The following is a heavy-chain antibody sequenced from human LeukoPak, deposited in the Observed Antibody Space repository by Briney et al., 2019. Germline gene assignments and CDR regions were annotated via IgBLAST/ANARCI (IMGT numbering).Heavy chain of an antibody. CDR2: ISSSGSTT. V-gene: IGHV3-11*01. CDR1: GFTFSDYY. D-gene: IGHD3-10*01. J-gene: IGHJ4*02. CDR3: AKMDFGSGSYYILNSPDY. Sequence: GGSLRLSCAASGFTFSDYYMSWIRQAPGKGLEWVSYISSSGSTTYYADSVKGRFTISRDNSKNTLYLQVNSLRADDTAVYYCAKMDFGSGSYYILNSPDYWGQGTLVTVSS.